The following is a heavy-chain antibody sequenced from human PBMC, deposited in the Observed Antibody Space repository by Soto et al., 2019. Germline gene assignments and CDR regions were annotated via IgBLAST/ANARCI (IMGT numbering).Heavy chain of an antibody. CDR2: ISGSGGST. CDR3: AKEYCSGGSCYGWNWFDP. V-gene: IGHV3-23*01. J-gene: IGHJ5*02. D-gene: IGHD2-15*01. Sequence: PGESLRLSCAASGFTFSSYAMSWVRQAPGKGLEWVSAISGSGGSTYYADSVKGRFTISRDNSKNTLYLQMNSLRAEDTAVYYCAKEYCSGGSCYGWNWFDPWGQGTLVTVSS. CDR1: GFTFSSYA.